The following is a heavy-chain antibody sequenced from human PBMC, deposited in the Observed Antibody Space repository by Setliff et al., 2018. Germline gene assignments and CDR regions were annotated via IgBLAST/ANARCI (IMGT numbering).Heavy chain of an antibody. CDR3: TVYNTGSSKDHY. CDR2: INHSGST. Sequence: SETLSLTCAVYGGSFSGYYWSWIRQPPGKGLEWIGEINHSGSTNYNPSLKSRVTISVDTSKNQFSLKLSSVTAADTALYYCTVYNTGSSKDHYWGQGTPVTVSS. D-gene: IGHD2-8*02. V-gene: IGHV4-34*01. CDR1: GGSFSGYY. J-gene: IGHJ4*02.